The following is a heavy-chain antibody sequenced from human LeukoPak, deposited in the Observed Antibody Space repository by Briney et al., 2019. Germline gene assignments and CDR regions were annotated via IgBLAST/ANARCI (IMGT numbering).Heavy chain of an antibody. J-gene: IGHJ4*02. Sequence: QSGGSLRLSCAASGFTFSYYGMHWVRQAPGKGLEWVTFIGYDGTDKYYADSVKGRFTISRDNSKNTLSLHMNSLRAEDTAVYYCARDLTYNSWYYFDSWGQGTLVTVSS. CDR3: ARDLTYNSWYYFDS. V-gene: IGHV3-30*02. CDR1: GFTFSYYG. CDR2: IGYDGTDK. D-gene: IGHD6-13*01.